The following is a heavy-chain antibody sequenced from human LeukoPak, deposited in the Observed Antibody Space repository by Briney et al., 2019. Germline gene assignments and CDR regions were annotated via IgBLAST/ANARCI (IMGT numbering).Heavy chain of an antibody. CDR2: IDPSGGST. D-gene: IGHD3-22*01. CDR3: ARDRDGYSPGYYFDY. CDR1: GYTFTTYY. Sequence: ASVKVSCKASGYTFTTYYMHWVRQAPGQGLEWMRIIDPSGGSTTYAQKFQGRVTMTRDTSTSTVYMELSSLRSEDTAVYYCARDRDGYSPGYYFDYWGQGTLVTVSS. J-gene: IGHJ4*02. V-gene: IGHV1-46*01.